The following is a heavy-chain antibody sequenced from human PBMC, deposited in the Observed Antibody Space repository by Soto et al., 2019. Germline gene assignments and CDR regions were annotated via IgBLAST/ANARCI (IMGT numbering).Heavy chain of an antibody. CDR2: ITSNGNFL. V-gene: IGHV3-21*06. CDR3: ARSDYGDAPGY. Sequence: LRLSCAASGVPFYVYSMTWVRQAPGKGLEWVASITSNGNFLYYADAVKGRFAISRDNAKSSVSLEMNSLRDEDTAVYYCARSDYGDAPGYWGEGTLVTVSS. CDR1: GVPFYVYS. D-gene: IGHD4-17*01. J-gene: IGHJ4*02.